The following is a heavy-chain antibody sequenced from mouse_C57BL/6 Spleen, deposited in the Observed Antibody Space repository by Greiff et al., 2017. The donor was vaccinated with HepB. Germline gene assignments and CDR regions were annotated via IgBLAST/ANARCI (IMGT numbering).Heavy chain of an antibody. CDR2: IHPNSGST. Sequence: QVQLQQPGAELVKPGASVKLSCKASGYTFTSYWMHWVKQRPGQGLEWIGMIHPNSGSTNYNEKFKSKATLTVDKSSSTAYMQLSSLTSEDSAVYYCARSPPSTVVAGDYWGQGTSVTVSS. CDR1: GYTFTSYW. J-gene: IGHJ4*01. D-gene: IGHD1-1*01. V-gene: IGHV1-64*01. CDR3: ARSPPSTVVAGDY.